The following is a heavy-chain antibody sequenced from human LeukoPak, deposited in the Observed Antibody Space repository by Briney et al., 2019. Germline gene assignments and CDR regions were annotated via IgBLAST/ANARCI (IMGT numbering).Heavy chain of an antibody. V-gene: IGHV4-39*07. CDR3: ARDFGRYFDWLSPGAFDI. Sequence: PSETLSLTCTVSGGSISSSSYYWGWIRQPPGKGLEWIGSIYYSGSTYYNPSLKSRVTISVDTSKNQFSLKLSSVTAADTAVYYCARDFGRYFDWLSPGAFDIWGQGTMVTVSS. D-gene: IGHD3-9*01. CDR1: GGSISSSSYY. CDR2: IYYSGST. J-gene: IGHJ3*02.